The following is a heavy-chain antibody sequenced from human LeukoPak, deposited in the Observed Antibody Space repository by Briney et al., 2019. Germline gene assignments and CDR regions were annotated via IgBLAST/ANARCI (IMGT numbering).Heavy chain of an antibody. D-gene: IGHD2-21*02. Sequence: SETLSLTCAVYGGSFSGYYWSWIRQPPGKGLEWIGEINHSGSTNYNPSLKSRVTMSVDTSKNQFSLKLSSVTAADTAVYYCAREVGTYFSWGQGTLVTVSS. CDR1: GGSFSGYY. CDR3: AREVGTYFS. V-gene: IGHV4-34*01. J-gene: IGHJ5*02. CDR2: INHSGST.